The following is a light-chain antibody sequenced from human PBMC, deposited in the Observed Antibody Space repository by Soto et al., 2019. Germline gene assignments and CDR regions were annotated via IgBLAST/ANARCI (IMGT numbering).Light chain of an antibody. CDR1: SSDVGGYNY. J-gene: IGLJ1*01. Sequence: QSALTQPAFVSGSPGQSITISCTGTSSDVGGYNYVSWYQHPPGKAPKLMISEVSNRPSGVSNRFSGSKSGNTASLTISGLQAGDEADYYCSSYTSPSTCVLGTGTKPPVL. CDR2: EVS. V-gene: IGLV2-14*01. CDR3: SSYTSPSTCV.